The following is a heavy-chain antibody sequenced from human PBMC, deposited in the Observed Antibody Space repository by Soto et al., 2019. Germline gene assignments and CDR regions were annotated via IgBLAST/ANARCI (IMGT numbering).Heavy chain of an antibody. J-gene: IGHJ4*02. CDR2: IKKKADGGKT. Sequence: EVQLVESGGGLVKPGGSLRLSCAASGFTFSDAWMSWVRQAPGKGLEWVGLIKKKADGGKTKYAAPLKGRFTISRDDSKNTVYLQMSSLRAEDTAVYYCRTQWLDWGQGTLVTVSS. V-gene: IGHV3-15*01. CDR3: RTQWLD. CDR1: GFTFSDAW. D-gene: IGHD6-19*01.